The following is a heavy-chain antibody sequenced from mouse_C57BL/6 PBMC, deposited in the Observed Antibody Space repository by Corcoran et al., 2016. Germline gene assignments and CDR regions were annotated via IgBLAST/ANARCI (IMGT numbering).Heavy chain of an antibody. Sequence: EVQLQQSGPELVKPGASVKISCKASGYTFTDYYMNWVKQSHGKSLEWIGDINPNNGGTSYNQKFKGKATLTVDKSSSTAYMELRSLTSEDSAVYYCARGTYYYGFDYWGQGTTLTVSS. V-gene: IGHV1-26*01. CDR1: GYTFTDYY. CDR3: ARGTYYYGFDY. CDR2: INPNNGGT. D-gene: IGHD1-1*01. J-gene: IGHJ2*01.